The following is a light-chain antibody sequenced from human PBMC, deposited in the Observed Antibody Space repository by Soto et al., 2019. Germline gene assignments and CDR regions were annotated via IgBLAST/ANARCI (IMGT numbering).Light chain of an antibody. CDR3: SSYTSSSTLDVV. J-gene: IGLJ2*01. Sequence: QSVLTQPASVSGSPAQSITISCTGTSSDVGGYNYVSWYQQHPGKAPKLMIYDVSNRPSGVSNRFSGSKSGNTASLTISGLQAEDEADYYCSSYTSSSTLDVVFGGGTKVTVL. CDR1: SSDVGGYNY. CDR2: DVS. V-gene: IGLV2-14*01.